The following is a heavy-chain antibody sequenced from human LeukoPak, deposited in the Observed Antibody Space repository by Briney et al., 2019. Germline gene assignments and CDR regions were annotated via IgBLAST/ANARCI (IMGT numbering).Heavy chain of an antibody. V-gene: IGHV1-69*13. CDR3: AEAYYFDAFDI. J-gene: IGHJ3*02. CDR1: GYTFTSYG. CDR2: IIPIFGTA. D-gene: IGHD3-10*01. Sequence: SVKVSCKASGYTFTSYGISWVRQAPGQGLEWMGGIIPIFGTANYAQKFQGRVTITADESTSTAYMELSSLRSEDTAVYYCAEAYYFDAFDIWGQGTMVTVSS.